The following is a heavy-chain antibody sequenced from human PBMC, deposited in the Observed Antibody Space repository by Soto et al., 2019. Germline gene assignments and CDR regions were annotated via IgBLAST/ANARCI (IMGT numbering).Heavy chain of an antibody. V-gene: IGHV1-69*13. Sequence: SVKVSCKASGGTFSSYAISWVRQAPGQGPEWMGGIIPIFGTANYAQKFQGRVTITADESTSTAYMELSSLRSEDTAVYYCARYPLGRYHAFDIWGQGTMVTVSS. CDR2: IIPIFGTA. J-gene: IGHJ3*02. CDR1: GGTFSSYA. D-gene: IGHD2-15*01. CDR3: ARYPLGRYHAFDI.